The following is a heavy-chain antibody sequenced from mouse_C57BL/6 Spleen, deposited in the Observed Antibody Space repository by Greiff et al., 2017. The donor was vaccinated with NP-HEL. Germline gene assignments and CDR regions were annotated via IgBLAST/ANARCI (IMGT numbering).Heavy chain of an antibody. CDR1: GYAFTNYL. CDR3: ASTGTGGDFDV. J-gene: IGHJ1*03. Sequence: QVQLQQSGAELVRPGTSVKVSCKASGYAFTNYLIEWVKQRPGQGLEWIGVINPGSGGTYYTEKFKGKATLSADKSYSPLYIQISNLTSEDSAVYFCASTGTGGDFDVWGTGTTVTVAS. CDR2: INPGSGGT. D-gene: IGHD4-1*02. V-gene: IGHV1-54*01.